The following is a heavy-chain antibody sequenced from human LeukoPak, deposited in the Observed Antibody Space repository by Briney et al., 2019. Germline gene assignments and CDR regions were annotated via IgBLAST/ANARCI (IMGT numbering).Heavy chain of an antibody. Sequence: PSETLSLTCSASGHSISSGYYWGWTRQPPGKGLEWIGTMYHRGSTYYNPSLKSRVTMSGDTSKNHFSLKLSSVIAADAAVYYCARHRGDNSNPRYYFYYMDVWGKGTTVTVSS. CDR2: MYHRGST. V-gene: IGHV4-38-2*01. J-gene: IGHJ6*03. CDR1: GHSISSGYY. D-gene: IGHD4-11*01. CDR3: ARHRGDNSNPRYYFYYMDV.